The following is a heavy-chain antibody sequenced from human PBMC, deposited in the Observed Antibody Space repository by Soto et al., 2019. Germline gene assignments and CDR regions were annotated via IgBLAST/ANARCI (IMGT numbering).Heavy chain of an antibody. D-gene: IGHD6-19*01. J-gene: IGHJ4*02. CDR2: ISYDGSNK. CDR3: AKDRLSSSGWYSFISYFDY. Sequence: GGSLRLSCAASGFTFSSYGMHRVRQAPGKGLEWVAVISYDGSNKYYADSVKGRFTISRDNSKNTLYLQMNSLRAEDTAVYYCAKDRLSSSGWYSFISYFDYWGQGTLVTVSS. V-gene: IGHV3-30*18. CDR1: GFTFSSYG.